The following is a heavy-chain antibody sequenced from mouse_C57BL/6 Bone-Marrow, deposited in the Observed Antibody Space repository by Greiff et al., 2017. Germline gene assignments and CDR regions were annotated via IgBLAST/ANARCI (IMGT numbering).Heavy chain of an antibody. D-gene: IGHD2-4*01. CDR1: GFNIKDDY. J-gene: IGHJ2*01. Sequence: EVQLQQSGAELVRPGASVKLSCTASGFNIKDDYMHWVKQRPEQGLEWIGWIDPENGDTEYASKFQGKATITADTSSNTAYLQLSSLTSEDTAVYYCTTGIYYDYDEGDYCGQGTTLTVSS. CDR2: IDPENGDT. V-gene: IGHV14-4*01. CDR3: TTGIYYDYDEGDY.